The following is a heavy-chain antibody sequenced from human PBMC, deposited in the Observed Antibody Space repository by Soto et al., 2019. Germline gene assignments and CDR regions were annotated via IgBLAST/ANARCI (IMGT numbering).Heavy chain of an antibody. Sequence: PSETLSLTCNMSGDSYSISTYSCSCIRQPPGKALQWIGFIYQIGVTSYNPSLASRVSISLDRSNNQCSLKLKSVTAVYYCAEGGNYYDSSGYYHGDDFDIWGQGTMVTVSS. V-gene: IGHV4-30-2*01. D-gene: IGHD3-22*01. J-gene: IGHJ3*02. CDR1: GDSYSISTYS. CDR3: NYYDSSGYYHGDDFDI. CDR2: IYQIGVT.